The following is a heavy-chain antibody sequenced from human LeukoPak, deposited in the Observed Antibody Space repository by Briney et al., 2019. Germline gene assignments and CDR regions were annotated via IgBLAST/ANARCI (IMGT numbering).Heavy chain of an antibody. J-gene: IGHJ4*02. CDR1: GGTLSSYA. CDR3: ARDEGSGYPVYYFDY. D-gene: IGHD3-22*01. CDR2: IIPIFGIA. Sequence: SVKVSCKASGGTLSSYAISWVRQAPGQGLEWMGRIIPIFGIANYAQKFQGRVTITADKSTSTAYMELSRLRSDDTAVYYCARDEGSGYPVYYFDYWGQGTLVTVSS. V-gene: IGHV1-69*10.